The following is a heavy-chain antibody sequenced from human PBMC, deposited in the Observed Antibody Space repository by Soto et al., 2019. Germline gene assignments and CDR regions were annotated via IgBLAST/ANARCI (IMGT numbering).Heavy chain of an antibody. CDR1: GYTFTSYA. V-gene: IGHV1-69*13. Sequence: SVKVSCKASGYTFTSYAISWVRQAPGQGLEWMGGIIPIFGTANYAQKFQGRVTITADESTSTAYMELSSLRSEDTAVYYCARGPGMITFGGVIVSGPIDYWGQGTLVTVSS. J-gene: IGHJ4*02. CDR2: IIPIFGTA. D-gene: IGHD3-16*02. CDR3: ARGPGMITFGGVIVSGPIDY.